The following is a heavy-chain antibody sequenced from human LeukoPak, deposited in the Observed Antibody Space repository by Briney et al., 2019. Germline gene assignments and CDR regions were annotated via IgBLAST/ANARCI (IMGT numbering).Heavy chain of an antibody. D-gene: IGHD6-13*01. Sequence: SETLSLTCTVSGASISSYYWSWIRQPPGKGLEWIGYIYYSGSTKYNPSLKSRVTISVDTSKNQFSLKVSSVTAEDTAVYYCASGPYPAAGTDHQFDYWGQGTLVTASS. CDR3: ASGPYPAAGTDHQFDY. J-gene: IGHJ4*02. V-gene: IGHV4-59*01. CDR1: GASISSYY. CDR2: IYYSGST.